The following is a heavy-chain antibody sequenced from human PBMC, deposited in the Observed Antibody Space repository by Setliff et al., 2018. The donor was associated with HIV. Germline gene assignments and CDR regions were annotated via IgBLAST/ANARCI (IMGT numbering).Heavy chain of an antibody. D-gene: IGHD3-9*01. CDR2: MNPNSGNT. Sequence: GASVKVSCKASGYTFTNYDINWVRQATGQGLEWMGWMNPNSGNTGFAQKFQGRVTMPRNTSISTAYMELRSLRSEDTAVYFCARTWGAGVTGYWFEPWGQGTRVTVSS. CDR1: GYTFTNYD. J-gene: IGHJ5*02. V-gene: IGHV1-8*02. CDR3: ARTWGAGVTGYWFEP.